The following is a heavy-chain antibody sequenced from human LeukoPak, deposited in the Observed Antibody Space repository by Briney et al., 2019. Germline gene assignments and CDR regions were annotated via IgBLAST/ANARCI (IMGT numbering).Heavy chain of an antibody. CDR2: ISYDGSDK. D-gene: IGHD2/OR15-2a*01. CDR1: GFTFSIYA. V-gene: IGHV3-30-3*01. Sequence: GGFLRLSCAASGFTFSIYAMHWVRQARGKGLEWVAVISYDGSDKYYADSVKGRFSISRDNSKNTLYLQMNSLRAEDTAVYYCARDTQYYSYTMDVWGQGTTVT. J-gene: IGHJ6*02. CDR3: ARDTQYYSYTMDV.